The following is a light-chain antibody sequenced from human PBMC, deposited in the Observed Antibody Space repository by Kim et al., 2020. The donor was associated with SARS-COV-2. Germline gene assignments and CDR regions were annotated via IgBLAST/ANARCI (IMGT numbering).Light chain of an antibody. V-gene: IGKV2-28*01. CDR1: QSLLHSNGYNY. CDR3: MQALQTPYT. J-gene: IGKJ2*01. CDR2: LGS. Sequence: DIVMTQSPLSLPVTPGEPASISYRSSQSLLHSNGYNYLDWYLQKPGQSPQLLIYLGSNRASGVPDRFSGSGSGTDFTLKISRVEAEDVGVYYCMQALQTPYTLGQGTKLEI.